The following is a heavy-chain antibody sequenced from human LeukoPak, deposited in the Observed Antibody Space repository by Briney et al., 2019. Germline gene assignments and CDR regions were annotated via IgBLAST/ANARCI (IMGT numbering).Heavy chain of an antibody. CDR3: ARGIPVGAYYYFYGMDV. CDR1: GYTFTAHY. D-gene: IGHD1-26*01. Sequence: SVKVSCKASGYTFTAHYIHWVRQAPGQGLEWMGWINPNSGGTTYAQNFQGWVTMTWDTSISTAYMELRSDDTAVFYCARGIPVGAYYYFYGMDVWGQGTTVTVSS. CDR2: INPNSGGT. V-gene: IGHV1-2*04. J-gene: IGHJ6*02.